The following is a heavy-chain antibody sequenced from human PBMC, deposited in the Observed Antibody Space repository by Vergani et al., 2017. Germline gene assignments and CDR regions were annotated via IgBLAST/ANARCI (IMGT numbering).Heavy chain of an antibody. D-gene: IGHD1-26*01. J-gene: IGHJ4*02. V-gene: IGHV3-33*01. CDR3: ARDSRVGATNLDY. CDR1: GFTFSSYG. CDR2: IWYDGNNK. Sequence: QVQLVESGGGVVQPGRSLRLSCAASGFTFSSYGMHWVRQAPGKGLEWVAVIWYDGNNKYYADSVKGRFTISRDNSKNTLYLQMNSLRAEDTAVYYCARDSRVGATNLDYWGQGTLVTVSS.